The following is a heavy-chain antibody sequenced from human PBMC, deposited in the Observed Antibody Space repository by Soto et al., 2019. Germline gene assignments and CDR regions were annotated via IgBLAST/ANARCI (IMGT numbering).Heavy chain of an antibody. J-gene: IGHJ5*02. V-gene: IGHV2-5*02. CDR3: AHRTNYSNTNWFDP. Sequence: QITLKESGPTLVNPTQTLTLTCTFSGFSLTTSGVGVGWIRQPPGKALEWLALIYWDDGKRYSPSLKSRLAITKDTSKNQVVLTVTNMDPVDTATYYCAHRTNYSNTNWFDPWGQGTLVTVSS. D-gene: IGHD6-13*01. CDR1: GFSLTTSGVG. CDR2: IYWDDGK.